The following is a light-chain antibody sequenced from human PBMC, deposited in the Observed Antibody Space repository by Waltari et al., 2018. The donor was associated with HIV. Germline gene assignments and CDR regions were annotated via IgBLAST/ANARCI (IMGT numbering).Light chain of an antibody. V-gene: IGLV7-46*01. J-gene: IGLJ2*01. Sequence: QAVVTQEPALTVSPGGTVTLTCGSSSGPVPSGHYPHWFQQKPGQAPRGLIDDTNTNHSWTPARFSGSLLGGKAALTLSGAQPEDEADYFCLLSYSGARPAIFGGGTKLSVL. CDR1: SGPVPSGHY. CDR3: LLSYSGARPAI. CDR2: DTN.